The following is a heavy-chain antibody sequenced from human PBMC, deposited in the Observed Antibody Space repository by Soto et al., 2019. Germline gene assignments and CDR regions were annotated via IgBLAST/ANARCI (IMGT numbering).Heavy chain of an antibody. D-gene: IGHD5-12*01. CDR3: TRDRPWYSGYAKPPLYYYGMDV. J-gene: IGHJ6*02. CDR2: IVVGSGNT. V-gene: IGHV1-58*01. CDR1: GFTFTSSA. Sequence: ASVKVSCKASGFTFTSSAVQWVRQARGQRLEWIGWIVVGSGNTNYAQKFQERVTITRDMSTSTAYMELSSLRSEDTAVYYCTRDRPWYSGYAKPPLYYYGMDVWGQGTTVTVSS.